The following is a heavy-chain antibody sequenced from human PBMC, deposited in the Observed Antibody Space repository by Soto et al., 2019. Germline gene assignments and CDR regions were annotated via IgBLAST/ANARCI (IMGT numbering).Heavy chain of an antibody. CDR1: GFTFSSYA. CDR2: ISGSGGST. J-gene: IGHJ6*02. V-gene: IGHV3-23*01. CDR3: AKLENYGILTGYYPYYGMDV. Sequence: GGSLRLSCAASGFTFSSYAMSWVRQAPGKGLEWVSAISGSGGSTYYADSVKGRFTISRDNSKNTLYLQMNSLRAEDTAVYYCAKLENYGILTGYYPYYGMDVWGQGTTVTVSS. D-gene: IGHD3-9*01.